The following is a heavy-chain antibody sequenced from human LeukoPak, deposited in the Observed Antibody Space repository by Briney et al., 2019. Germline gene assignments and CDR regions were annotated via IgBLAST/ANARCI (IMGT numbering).Heavy chain of an antibody. J-gene: IGHJ5*02. Sequence: SQTLSLTCTVSGGSISSGSYFWSWIRQPAGKGLKWIGRIYTSGSTNYNPSLKSRVTMSVDTSENQFSLKLSSVTAADTAVYYCARADARSRSWFDPWGQGTLVTASS. CDR2: IYTSGST. V-gene: IGHV4-61*02. D-gene: IGHD3-3*01. CDR1: GGSISSGSYF. CDR3: ARADARSRSWFDP.